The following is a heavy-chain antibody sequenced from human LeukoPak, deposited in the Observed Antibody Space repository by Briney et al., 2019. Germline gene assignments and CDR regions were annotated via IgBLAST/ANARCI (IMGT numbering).Heavy chain of an antibody. CDR2: IYPGDSDT. D-gene: IGHD1-26*01. Sequence: GEPLKISCKGSGYSFTSYWIGWVRQMPGKGLEWMGIIYPGDSDTRYSPSFQGQVTISADKSITTAYLQWSSLKASDTGMYYCARRLASGSGTIDYWGQGTLVTVSS. CDR3: ARRLASGSGTIDY. J-gene: IGHJ4*02. CDR1: GYSFTSYW. V-gene: IGHV5-51*01.